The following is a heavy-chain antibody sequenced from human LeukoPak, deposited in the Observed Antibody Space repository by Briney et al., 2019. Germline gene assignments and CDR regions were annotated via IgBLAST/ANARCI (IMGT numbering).Heavy chain of an antibody. CDR1: GFTVSSNY. Sequence: GGSLRLSCAASGFTVSSNYMSWVRQAPGKGLEWVSVIYSGGTTYYADSVKGRFTISRDNSKNTRYLQMNSLRAEDTAVYYCARENYGTLKYWGQGTLVTVSS. D-gene: IGHD3-10*01. J-gene: IGHJ4*02. V-gene: IGHV3-53*01. CDR3: ARENYGTLKY. CDR2: IYSGGTT.